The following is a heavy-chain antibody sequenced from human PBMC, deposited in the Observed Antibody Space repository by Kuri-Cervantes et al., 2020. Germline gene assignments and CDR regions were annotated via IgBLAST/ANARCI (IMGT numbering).Heavy chain of an antibody. CDR2: ISGSGGST. J-gene: IGHJ4*02. CDR1: GFTFSYYW. V-gene: IGHV3-23*01. Sequence: GESLKISCEASGFTFSYYWMNWVRQAPGKGLEWVSAISGSGGSTYYADSVKGRFTISRDNSKNTLYLQMNSLRAEDTAVYYCAKDYYYYDSSGHQYWGQGTLVTVSS. D-gene: IGHD3-22*01. CDR3: AKDYYYYDSSGHQY.